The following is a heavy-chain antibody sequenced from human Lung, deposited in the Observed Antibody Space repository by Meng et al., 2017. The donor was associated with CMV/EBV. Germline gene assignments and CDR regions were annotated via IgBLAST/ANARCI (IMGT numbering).Heavy chain of an antibody. CDR1: GGSISSYY. CDR2: IYYSGSA. J-gene: IGHJ4*02. Sequence: LXXTISGGSISSYYWSWIRQPPGKGLEWIGNIYYSGSANYNPSLKSPVTMSVDTSKNQFSLKLSSVTAADTAVYYCTRETGETFWSGSHDSWGQGXLVTVSS. CDR3: TRETGETFWSGSHDS. V-gene: IGHV4-59*01. D-gene: IGHD3-3*01.